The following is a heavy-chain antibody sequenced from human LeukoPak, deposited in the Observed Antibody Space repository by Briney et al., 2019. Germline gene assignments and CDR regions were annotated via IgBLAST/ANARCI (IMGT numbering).Heavy chain of an antibody. CDR1: GYTFSGTGWY. D-gene: IGHD3-10*01. V-gene: IGHV1-2*02. CDR2: IHPNNGNT. Sequence: ASVKVSCKASGYTFSGTGWYLYWLRQAPGQGLECMGWIHPNNGNTAYAQKFEGRVAMTRDTSISAAYMELRRLRPDDTAVYFCARDGPAQMVDLDYWGQGTLVTVSS. J-gene: IGHJ4*02. CDR3: ARDGPAQMVDLDY.